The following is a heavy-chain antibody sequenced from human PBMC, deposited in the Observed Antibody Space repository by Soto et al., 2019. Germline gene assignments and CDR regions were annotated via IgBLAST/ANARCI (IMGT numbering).Heavy chain of an antibody. J-gene: IGHJ4*02. CDR3: ARYDSTGYYVDY. CDR2: IYYSGST. V-gene: IGHV4-30-4*01. D-gene: IGHD3-22*01. Sequence: TLSPTGPVSGASISSGDYYWSWIRQPPGKGLEWIGYIYYSGSTYYNPSLKSRVTISVDTSKNQFSLKLSSVTAADTAVYYCARYDSTGYYVDYWGQGTMVT. CDR1: GASISSGDYY.